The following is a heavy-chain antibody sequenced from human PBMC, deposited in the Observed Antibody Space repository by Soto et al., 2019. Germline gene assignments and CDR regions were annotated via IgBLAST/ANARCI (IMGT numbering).Heavy chain of an antibody. J-gene: IGHJ4*02. CDR3: AKDHVLRYFDWPNDN. V-gene: IGHV3-23*01. Sequence: GGSLRLSCVASGFTLNSYAMNWVRQAPGKGLEWVSTISGGSTYYADSVKGRFTISRDNSKNTLYLQMNSLRAEDTAVYYCAKDHVLRYFDWPNDNWGQGTLVTVSS. D-gene: IGHD3-9*01. CDR2: ISGGST. CDR1: GFTLNSYA.